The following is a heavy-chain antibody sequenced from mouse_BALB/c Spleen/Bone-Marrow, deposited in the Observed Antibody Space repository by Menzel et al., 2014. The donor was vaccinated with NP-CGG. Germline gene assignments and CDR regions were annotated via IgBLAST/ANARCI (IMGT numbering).Heavy chain of an antibody. J-gene: IGHJ1*01. CDR1: GFSLTDYG. D-gene: IGHD1-1*01. CDR2: IWGGGST. V-gene: IGHV2-6-5*01. Sequence: VKLVESGPGLVAPSQSLSITCTVSGFSLTDYGVSWIRQPPGKGLEWLGVIWGGGSTYYNSALKSRLSISKDNSKSQVFLKLNSLQTVDTAMYYCAKLGRSYYYLDVWGAGTTVTVSS. CDR3: AKLGRSYYYLDV.